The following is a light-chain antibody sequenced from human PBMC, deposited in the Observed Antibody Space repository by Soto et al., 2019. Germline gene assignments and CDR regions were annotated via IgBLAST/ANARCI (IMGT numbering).Light chain of an antibody. CDR1: QDITSY. CDR2: AAS. V-gene: IGKV1-8*01. J-gene: IGKJ4*01. Sequence: AIRMTQSPSSFSASTGDRVTITCRASQDITSYLAWYQQKPGKAPKLLIYAASTLQTGVPSRFSGSGSGTDFTLTISCLQSEDFATYYCQQYYDYPLTFGGGTTVELK. CDR3: QQYYDYPLT.